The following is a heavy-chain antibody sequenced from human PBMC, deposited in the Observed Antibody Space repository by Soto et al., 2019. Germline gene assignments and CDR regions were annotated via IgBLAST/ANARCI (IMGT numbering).Heavy chain of an antibody. CDR2: INPNSGGT. V-gene: IGHV1-2*04. CDR3: ARDLLPLDFWSGYYPYYYYCGMDV. D-gene: IGHD3-3*01. Sequence: ASVKVSCKASGYTFTGYYMHWVRQAPGQGLEWMGWINPNSGGTNYAQKFQGWVTMTRDTSISTAYMEPSRLRSDDTAVYYCARDLLPLDFWSGYYPYYYYCGMDVWGQGTTVTVSS. CDR1: GYTFTGYY. J-gene: IGHJ6*02.